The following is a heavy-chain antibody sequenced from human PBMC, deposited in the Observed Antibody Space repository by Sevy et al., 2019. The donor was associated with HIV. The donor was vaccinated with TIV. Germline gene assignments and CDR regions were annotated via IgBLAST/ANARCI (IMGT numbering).Heavy chain of an antibody. CDR3: AKGTPSAYCGGDCYHTDSEFDY. V-gene: IGHV3-23*01. CDR2: ISGSGGST. D-gene: IGHD2-21*02. CDR1: GFTFSSYA. J-gene: IGHJ4*02. Sequence: GGSLRLSCAASGFTFSSYAMSWVRQAPGKGLEWVSAISGSGGSTYYADSVKGRFTISRDNSKNTQYLQMNSLRAEDTAVYYCAKGTPSAYCGGDCYHTDSEFDYWGQGTLVTVSS.